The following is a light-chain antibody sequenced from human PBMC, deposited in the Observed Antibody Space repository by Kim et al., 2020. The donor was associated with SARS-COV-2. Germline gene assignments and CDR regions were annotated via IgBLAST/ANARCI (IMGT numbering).Light chain of an antibody. CDR3: QSGDSTENL. CDR2: GRN. J-gene: IGLJ2*01. Sequence: SSELTQDPAVSVALGQTVSITCHGDSLRNFYASCYQQRPGQAPILVIYGRNNRPSGIPDRFSGSSLGNTASMTITGAQAEDEADYYCQSGDSTENLFGGGTQLTVL. CDR1: SLRNFY. V-gene: IGLV3-19*01.